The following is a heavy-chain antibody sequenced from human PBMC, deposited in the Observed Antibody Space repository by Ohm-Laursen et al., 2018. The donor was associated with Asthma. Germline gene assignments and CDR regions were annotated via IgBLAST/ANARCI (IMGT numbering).Heavy chain of an antibody. Sequence: SLRLSCAASGFTFSSYGMNWVRQAPGKGLEWVSSISSSSSYIYYADSVKGRFTISRDNAKNSLYLQMNSLRAEDTAAYYCARESSDFGVVIAQQGYYGMDVWGQGTTVTVSS. CDR1: GFTFSSYG. J-gene: IGHJ6*02. CDR3: ARESSDFGVVIAQQGYYGMDV. D-gene: IGHD3-3*01. V-gene: IGHV3-21*01. CDR2: ISSSSSYI.